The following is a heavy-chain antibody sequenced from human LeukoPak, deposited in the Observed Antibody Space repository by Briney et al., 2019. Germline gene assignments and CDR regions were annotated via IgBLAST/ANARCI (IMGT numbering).Heavy chain of an antibody. J-gene: IGHJ4*02. CDR3: ATAFGGSSTSGGFDY. Sequence: PSETMSLTCAVYGGSFSGYYWSWIRQPPGKGLEWIGGINHSGSTNYNPSLKSRVTISVDTSKNQFSLKLSAVTAADTAVYYCATAFGGSSTSGGFDYWGQGTLVTVSS. D-gene: IGHD2-2*01. CDR1: GGSFSGYY. V-gene: IGHV4-34*01. CDR2: INHSGST.